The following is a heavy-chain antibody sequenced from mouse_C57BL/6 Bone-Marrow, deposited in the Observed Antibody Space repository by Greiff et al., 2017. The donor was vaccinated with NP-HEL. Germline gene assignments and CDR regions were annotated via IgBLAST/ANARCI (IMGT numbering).Heavy chain of an antibody. D-gene: IGHD1-1*01. V-gene: IGHV1-63*01. CDR3: ARTGIYYYGSSYGWYFDV. CDR1: GYTFTNYW. CDR2: IYPGGGYP. J-gene: IGHJ1*03. Sequence: VQVVESGAELVRPGTSVKMSCKASGYTFTNYWIGWAKQRPGHGLEWIGDIYPGGGYPNYNEKFKGKATLTADKSSSTAYMQFSSLTAEDSAIYYCARTGIYYYGSSYGWYFDVWGTGTTVTVSS.